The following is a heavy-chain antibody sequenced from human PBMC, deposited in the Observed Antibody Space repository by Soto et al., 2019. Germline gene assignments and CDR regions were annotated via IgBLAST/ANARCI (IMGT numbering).Heavy chain of an antibody. CDR3: VKGGWGTVVDY. D-gene: IGHD3-16*01. Sequence: EVQLLESGGGLVQPGGSLRLSCAASAFTFSSSAMTWVRQAPGKGLEWVSTISNSGDSTYYADSVKGRFTISRDDSKNTVFLQMGGLIAEDTAMYYCVKGGWGTVVDYWGQGTLVTVSS. CDR2: ISNSGDST. V-gene: IGHV3-23*01. J-gene: IGHJ4*02. CDR1: AFTFSSSA.